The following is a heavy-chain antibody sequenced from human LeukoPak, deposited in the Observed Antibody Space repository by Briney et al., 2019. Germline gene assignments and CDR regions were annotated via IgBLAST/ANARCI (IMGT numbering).Heavy chain of an antibody. J-gene: IGHJ4*02. Sequence: ASVRVSCKASGYTFTSYDINWVRQATGQGLEWMGWMNPNSGNTGYAQKFQGRVTMTRNTSISTAYMELSSLRSEDTAVYYCARVGSSGYYLDYWGQGTLVTVSS. CDR2: MNPNSGNT. V-gene: IGHV1-8*01. CDR1: GYTFTSYD. CDR3: ARVGSSGYYLDY. D-gene: IGHD3-22*01.